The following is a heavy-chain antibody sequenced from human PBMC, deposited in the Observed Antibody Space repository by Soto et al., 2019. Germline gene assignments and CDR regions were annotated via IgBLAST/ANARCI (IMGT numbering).Heavy chain of an antibody. CDR2: ISADNGNT. J-gene: IGHJ3*02. V-gene: IGHV1-18*01. CDR3: AGGDGVVGDAGPDAFDI. D-gene: IGHD1-26*01. CDR1: GYTFTSYG. Sequence: QVQLVQSGAEVKKPGASVKVSCKASGYTFTSYGISWVRQAPGQGLEWMGWISADNGNTNYAQELQGRVTMSTDTPPATAAMERGCLRSDGTAVYYCAGGDGVVGDAGPDAFDIWGQGTMGTVSS.